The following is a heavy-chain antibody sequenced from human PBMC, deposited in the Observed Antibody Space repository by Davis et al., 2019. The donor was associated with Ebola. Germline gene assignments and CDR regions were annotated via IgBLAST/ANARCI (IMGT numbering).Heavy chain of an antibody. V-gene: IGHV4-59*12. CDR2: VYYGQA. CDR3: ARDNDPYGGSYKYRPPNAFDL. D-gene: IGHD1-26*01. CDR1: GDSITRYY. Sequence: PSETLSLTCSVSGDSITRYYLHWIRQAPGKTLEWIGYVYYGQAIYNPPLHSRVTIFSDTSKNSFSLGLTSVTAADAAIYFCARDNDPYGGSYKYRPPNAFDLWGQGTKVAVSS. J-gene: IGHJ3*01.